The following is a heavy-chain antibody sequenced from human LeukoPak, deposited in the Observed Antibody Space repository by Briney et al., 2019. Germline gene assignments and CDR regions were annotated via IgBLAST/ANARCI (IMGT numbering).Heavy chain of an antibody. V-gene: IGHV1-2*02. Sequence: ASVKVSCKASGYTFTGYYMHWVRQAPGQGLEWMGWINPNSGGTHYAQKFQGRVTMTWDTSISTAYIELSGLTSDDTAIYYCARPTYCGSNCYFNFAYWGQGTLVTVSS. CDR1: GYTFTGYY. J-gene: IGHJ4*02. D-gene: IGHD2-21*02. CDR3: ARPTYCGSNCYFNFAY. CDR2: INPNSGGT.